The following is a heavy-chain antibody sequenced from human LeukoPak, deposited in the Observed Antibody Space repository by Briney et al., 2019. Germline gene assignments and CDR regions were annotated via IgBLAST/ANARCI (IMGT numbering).Heavy chain of an antibody. D-gene: IGHD4-17*01. J-gene: IGHJ4*02. CDR3: ARNYGDYDIDY. CDR2: IYYSGST. V-gene: IGHV4-59*08. Sequence: KPSETLSLTCTVSGGSISSYYWSWIRQPPGKGLEWIGYIYYSGSTNYNPSLKSRVTISVDTSKNQFSLKLSSVTAADTAVYYCARNYGDYDIDYWGQGTLVTVSS. CDR1: GGSISSYY.